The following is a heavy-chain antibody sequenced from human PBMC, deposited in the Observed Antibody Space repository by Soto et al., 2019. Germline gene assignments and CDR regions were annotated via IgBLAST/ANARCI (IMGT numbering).Heavy chain of an antibody. D-gene: IGHD6-19*01. CDR3: ARYSSGWFTFDY. CDR2: IYYSGST. Sequence: QLQLQESGPGLVKPSETLSLTCTVSGGSISSSSYYWGWIRQPPGKGLEWIGSIYYSGSTYYNPSLKSRVTISVDTSKNQFSLKLSSVTAADTAVYYCARYSSGWFTFDYWGQGTLVTVSS. J-gene: IGHJ4*02. V-gene: IGHV4-39*01. CDR1: GGSISSSSYY.